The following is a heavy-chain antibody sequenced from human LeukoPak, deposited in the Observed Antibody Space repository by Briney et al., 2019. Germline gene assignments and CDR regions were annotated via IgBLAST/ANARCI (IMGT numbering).Heavy chain of an antibody. CDR3: ARDNWGEDTAWWFAP. Sequence: GASVKVSCKASGYTFTGYYMHWVRQAPGQGLEWMGWINPNSGGTNYAQKFQGRVTMTRDMSTSTDYMELSSLRSEDTAVYYCARDNWGEDTAWWFAPWGQGTLVTVSS. CDR1: GYTFTGYY. J-gene: IGHJ5*02. CDR2: INPNSGGT. V-gene: IGHV1-2*02. D-gene: IGHD3-16*01.